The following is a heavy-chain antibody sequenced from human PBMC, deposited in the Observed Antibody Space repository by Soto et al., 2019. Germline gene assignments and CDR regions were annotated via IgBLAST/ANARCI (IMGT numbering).Heavy chain of an antibody. CDR1: GGIFRTYA. D-gene: IGHD3-10*01. CDR3: ARDRDDYGSGNYYNRIDF. CDR2: IIPLFGTP. Sequence: QVQLVQSGAEVKKPGSSVKVSCKASGGIFRTYAISWLRQAPGQGLEWMGGIIPLFGTPNYAQRFQGRDTITADESTSTAYMELSRLRSEDTAVYYCARDRDDYGSGNYYNRIDFWGQGTLVTVSS. V-gene: IGHV1-69*01. J-gene: IGHJ4*02.